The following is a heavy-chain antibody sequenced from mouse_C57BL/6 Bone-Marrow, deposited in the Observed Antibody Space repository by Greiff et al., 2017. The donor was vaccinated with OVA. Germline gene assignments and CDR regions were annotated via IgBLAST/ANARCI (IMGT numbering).Heavy chain of an antibody. V-gene: IGHV5-4*01. CDR2: ISDGGSYT. CDR3: ARLYYYAMDY. J-gene: IGHJ4*01. CDR1: GFTFSSYA. Sequence: DVQLVESGGGLVKPGGSLKLSCAASGFTFSSYAMSWVRQTPEKRLEWVATISDGGSYTYYPDNVKGRFTISRDNAKNNLYLQMSHLKSEDTAMYYCARLYYYAMDYWGQGTSVTVSS.